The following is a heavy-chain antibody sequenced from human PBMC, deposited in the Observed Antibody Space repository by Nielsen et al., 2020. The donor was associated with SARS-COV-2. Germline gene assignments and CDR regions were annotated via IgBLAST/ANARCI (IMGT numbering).Heavy chain of an antibody. CDR3: AKLFIEEAVRGVIGPRDY. Sequence: GESLKISCAASGFTFSSYGMHWVRQAPGKGLEWVAVISYDGSNKYYADSVKGRFTISRDNSKNTLYLQMNSLRAEDTAVYYCAKLFIEEAVRGVIGPRDYWGQGTLVTVSS. CDR2: ISYDGSNK. J-gene: IGHJ4*02. V-gene: IGHV3-30*18. CDR1: GFTFSSYG. D-gene: IGHD3-10*01.